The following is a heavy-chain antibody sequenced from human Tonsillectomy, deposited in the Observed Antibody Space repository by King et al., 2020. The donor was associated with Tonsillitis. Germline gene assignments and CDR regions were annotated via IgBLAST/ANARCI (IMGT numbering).Heavy chain of an antibody. CDR1: GGSISSYY. V-gene: IGHV4-59*01. J-gene: IGHJ6*02. CDR2: IYYSGST. CDR3: ARDSGPNYYFYYGMDV. Sequence: VQLQESGPGLVKPSETLSLTCTVSGGSISSYYWHWIRQPPGKGLEWIGYIYYSGSTNYNPSLKSRVTISVDTSKNQFSLKLSSVTAADTAGYYCARDSGPNYYFYYGMDVWGQGTTVTVSS.